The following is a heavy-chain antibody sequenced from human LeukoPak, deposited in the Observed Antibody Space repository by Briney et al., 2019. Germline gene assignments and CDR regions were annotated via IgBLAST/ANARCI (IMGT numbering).Heavy chain of an antibody. Sequence: SETLSLTCTVSGGSISSSSYYWGWIRQPPGKGLEWIGSIYYSGSTYYNPSLKSRVTISVDTSKNQFSLKLSSVTAADTAVYYCARGWFGELLPSFDYWGQGTLVTVSS. V-gene: IGHV4-39*07. D-gene: IGHD3-10*01. CDR1: GGSISSSSYY. CDR2: IYYSGST. CDR3: ARGWFGELLPSFDY. J-gene: IGHJ4*02.